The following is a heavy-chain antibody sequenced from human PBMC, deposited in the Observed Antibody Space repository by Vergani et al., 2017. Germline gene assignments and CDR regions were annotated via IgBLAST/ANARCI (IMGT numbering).Heavy chain of an antibody. Sequence: QLQLQESGPGLVKPSETLSLTCTVSGGSISSSSYYWGWIRQPAGKGLEWIGRIYTSGSTNYNPSLKSRVTISVDTSKNQFSLKLSSVTAADTAVYYCARGVYCSGGSCYGGFDYWGQGTLVTVSS. D-gene: IGHD2-15*01. CDR3: ARGVYCSGGSCYGGFDY. V-gene: IGHV4-61*02. CDR1: GGSISSSSYY. CDR2: IYTSGST. J-gene: IGHJ4*02.